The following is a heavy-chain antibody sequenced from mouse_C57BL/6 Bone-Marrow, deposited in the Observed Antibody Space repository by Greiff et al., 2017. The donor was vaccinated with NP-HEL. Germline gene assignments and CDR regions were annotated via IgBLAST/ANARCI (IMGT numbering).Heavy chain of an antibody. CDR3: ARAITTVVATDAMDY. D-gene: IGHD1-1*01. CDR2: IDPANGNT. Sequence: EVQLQQSVAELVRPGASVKLSCTASGFNIKNTYMHWVKQRPEQGLEWIGRIDPANGNTKYAPKFPGKATITADTSSNTAYLQLSSLTSEDTASYYCARAITTVVATDAMDYWGQGTSVTVSS. CDR1: GFNIKNTY. J-gene: IGHJ4*01. V-gene: IGHV14-3*01.